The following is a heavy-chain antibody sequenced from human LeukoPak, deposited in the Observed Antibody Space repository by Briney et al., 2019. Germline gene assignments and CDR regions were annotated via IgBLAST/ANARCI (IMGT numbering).Heavy chain of an antibody. CDR1: GPSLSELS. V-gene: IGHV1-24*01. CDR3: TTRSGDFWSGFVN. Sequence: ASVKVSCKVSGPSLSELSIQWVRQAPGKGLECMGGFDPEEAKMVYAQNFQGRVTMTEDTSTQTAYMELSGLTSDDTAVYYCTTRSGDFWSGFVNWGQGTLVTVSS. J-gene: IGHJ4*02. CDR2: FDPEEAKM. D-gene: IGHD3-3*01.